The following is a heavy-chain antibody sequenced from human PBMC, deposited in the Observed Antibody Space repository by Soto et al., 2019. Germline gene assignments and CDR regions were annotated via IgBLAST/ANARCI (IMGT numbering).Heavy chain of an antibody. D-gene: IGHD6-19*01. Sequence: ASVKVSCKASGYTFTSYCISWVRQAPGQGLEWMGWISAYNGNTNYAQKLQGRVTMTTDTSTSTAYMELRSLRSDDTAVYYCARDVAVAGNGIYYYYGMDVWGQGTTVTVSS. CDR1: GYTFTSYC. CDR2: ISAYNGNT. V-gene: IGHV1-18*01. CDR3: ARDVAVAGNGIYYYYGMDV. J-gene: IGHJ6*02.